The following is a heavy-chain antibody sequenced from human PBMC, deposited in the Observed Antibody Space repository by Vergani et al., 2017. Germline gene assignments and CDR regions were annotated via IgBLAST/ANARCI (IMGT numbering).Heavy chain of an antibody. CDR3: ARELPHGSYGPLNYFDY. Sequence: QVQLVQSGAEVKKPGASVKVSCKASGYTFTSYGISWVRQAPGQGLEWMGWISAYNGNTNYAQKLQGRVTMTTDTSTSTAYMELRSLRSDDTAVYYCARELPHGSYGPLNYFDYWGQGTLVTVSS. CDR1: GYTFTSYG. J-gene: IGHJ4*02. CDR2: ISAYNGNT. V-gene: IGHV1-18*04. D-gene: IGHD1-26*01.